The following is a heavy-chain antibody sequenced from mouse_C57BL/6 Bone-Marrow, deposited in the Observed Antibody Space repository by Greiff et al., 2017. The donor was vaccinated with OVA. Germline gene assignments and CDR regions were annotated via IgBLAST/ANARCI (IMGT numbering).Heavy chain of an antibody. V-gene: IGHV1-82*01. CDR1: GYAFSSSW. D-gene: IGHD2-5*01. CDR2: IYPGDGDT. Sequence: QVQLKESGPELVKPGASVKISCKASGYAFSSSWMNWVKQRPGKGLEWIGRIYPGDGDTNYNGKFKGKATLTADKSSSTAYMQLSSLTSEASAFYFCARNSNYGYFDVWGTGTTVTVSS. CDR3: ARNSNYGYFDV. J-gene: IGHJ1*03.